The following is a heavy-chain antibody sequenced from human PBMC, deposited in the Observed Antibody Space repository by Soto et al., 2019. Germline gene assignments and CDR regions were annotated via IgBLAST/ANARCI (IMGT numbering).Heavy chain of an antibody. CDR2: IVRIFGTA. V-gene: IGHV1-69*06. CDR1: GGTFSSYA. Sequence: QVQLVQSGAEVKKPGSSVKVSCKASGGTFSSYAISWVRQAPGQGLEWMGGIVRIFGTANYAQKFQGRVTITADKSTSTAYMELSSLRSEDTAVYYCARVSGYCSGGSCYSRFSYYYYYGMDVWGQGTTVTVSS. J-gene: IGHJ6*02. D-gene: IGHD2-15*01. CDR3: ARVSGYCSGGSCYSRFSYYYYYGMDV.